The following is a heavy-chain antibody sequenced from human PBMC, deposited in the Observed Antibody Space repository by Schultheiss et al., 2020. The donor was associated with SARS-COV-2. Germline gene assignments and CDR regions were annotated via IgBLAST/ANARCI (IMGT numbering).Heavy chain of an antibody. CDR3: ARELRGKQQPYYYYGMDV. CDR1: GFTFSDYY. V-gene: IGHV3-11*04. D-gene: IGHD6-13*01. J-gene: IGHJ6*02. Sequence: GGSLRLSCAASGFTFSDYYMSWIRQAPGKGLEWVSYISSSGSTIYYADSVKGRFTISRDNAKNSLYLQMNSLRAEDTAVYYCARELRGKQQPYYYYGMDVWGQGTTVTVSS. CDR2: ISSSGSTI.